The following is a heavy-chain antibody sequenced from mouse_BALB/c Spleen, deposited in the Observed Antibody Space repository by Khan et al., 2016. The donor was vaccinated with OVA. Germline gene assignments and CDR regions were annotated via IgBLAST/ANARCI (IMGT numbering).Heavy chain of an antibody. J-gene: IGHJ3*01. D-gene: IGHD2-4*01. V-gene: IGHV14-3*02. CDR1: AFNIKDTY. Sequence: EVELVESGAELVKSGASVKLSCTASAFNIKDTYMHWVKQRPEQGLEWIGRIDPANGNTKYDPKFQGKATITADTSSNTAYLHLSSLTSEDIAVLFCARTNMILGFSYWGQGTLVTVSA. CDR2: IDPANGNT. CDR3: ARTNMILGFSY.